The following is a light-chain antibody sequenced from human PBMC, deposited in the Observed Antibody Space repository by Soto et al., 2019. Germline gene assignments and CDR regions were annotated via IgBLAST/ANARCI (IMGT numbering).Light chain of an antibody. CDR1: QSVSSN. V-gene: IGKV3D-15*01. Sequence: EIVMTQSPASLSVPPGERATLSCRASQSVSSNFAWYQQKPGQAPRLLLYAIFTRATGIPARFSGSGSETEFTLTISSLQSEDFAVYYCQQYHDWPPYTFGQGTKVDIK. CDR2: AIF. J-gene: IGKJ2*01. CDR3: QQYHDWPPYT.